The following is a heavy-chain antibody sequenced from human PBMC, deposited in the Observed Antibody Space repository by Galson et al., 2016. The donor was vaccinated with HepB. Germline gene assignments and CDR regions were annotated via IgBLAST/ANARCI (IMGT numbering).Heavy chain of an antibody. Sequence: QSGAEVKKPGESLKISCQGSGSSFSSHWIAWVRQMPGKGLEWMGIIHPGDSNTRYSPSFEGQVTISADKSISTAYLQWSSLKASDPAMYYCARSAMVSGLNSYYFYGMDVWGQGTTVTVSS. CDR3: ARSAMVSGLNSYYFYGMDV. D-gene: IGHD2/OR15-2a*01. J-gene: IGHJ6*02. V-gene: IGHV5-51*01. CDR2: IHPGDSNT. CDR1: GSSFSSHW.